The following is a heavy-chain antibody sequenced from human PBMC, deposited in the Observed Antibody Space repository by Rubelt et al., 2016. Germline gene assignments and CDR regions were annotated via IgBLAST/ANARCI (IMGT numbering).Heavy chain of an antibody. D-gene: IGHD6-19*01. Sequence: QVQLVQSGAEVKKPGASVKVSCKASGYTFTSYGISWVRQAPGQGLEWMGWISAYNGNTNYAQKLKGRVPRPPETPTSTAYMERRSLRADDTAVYYCARCRRAGGAVAGTWDYWGQGTLVTVSS. CDR2: ISAYNGNT. J-gene: IGHJ4*02. CDR1: GYTFTSYG. CDR3: ARCRRAGGAVAGTWDY. V-gene: IGHV1-18*01.